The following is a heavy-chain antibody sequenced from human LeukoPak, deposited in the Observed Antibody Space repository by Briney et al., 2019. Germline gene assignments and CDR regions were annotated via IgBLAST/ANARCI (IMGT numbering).Heavy chain of an antibody. CDR2: IYSGGST. V-gene: IGHV3-53*01. CDR1: GFTVSSNY. Sequence: GGSLRLSCAASGFTVSSNYMSWVRQAPGKGLEWVSVIYSGGSTYYADSVKGRFTISRDDSKNTLDLQMSSLTGGDTAVYYCARAWDFVIGAFDLWGQGTMVTVSS. CDR3: ARAWDFVIGAFDL. D-gene: IGHD2/OR15-2a*01. J-gene: IGHJ3*01.